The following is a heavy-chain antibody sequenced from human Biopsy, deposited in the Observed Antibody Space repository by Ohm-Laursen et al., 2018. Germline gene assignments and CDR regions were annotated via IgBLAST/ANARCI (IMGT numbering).Heavy chain of an antibody. J-gene: IGHJ4*02. CDR1: GYTFTSHD. D-gene: IGHD1-26*01. V-gene: IGHV1-8*01. CDR2: MSPNTGNT. Sequence: SVKVSCNASGYTFTSHDINWVRQATGQGLEWMGWMSPNTGNTVYAQRSQDRVTMTSDTSTGTAYMELTSLTSDDTAVYFCARWETTLGRSLDSWGQGTLVAVSS. CDR3: ARWETTLGRSLDS.